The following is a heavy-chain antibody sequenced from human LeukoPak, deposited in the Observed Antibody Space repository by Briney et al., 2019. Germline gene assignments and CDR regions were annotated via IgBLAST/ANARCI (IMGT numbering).Heavy chain of an antibody. D-gene: IGHD3-10*01. J-gene: IGHJ4*02. Sequence: KPGGSLRLSCAASGFTFSTYSMNWVRQAPGKGLEWVSSISSGSGYIYYADSVKGRFTISRDNAKNSLYLQMNSLRAEDTAVYYCARGSGSYYAFDYWGQGTLVTVSS. CDR1: GFTFSTYS. CDR2: ISSGSGYI. CDR3: ARGSGSYYAFDY. V-gene: IGHV3-21*01.